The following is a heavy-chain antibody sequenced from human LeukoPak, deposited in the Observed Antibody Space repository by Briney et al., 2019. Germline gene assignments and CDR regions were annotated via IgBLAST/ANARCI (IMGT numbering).Heavy chain of an antibody. CDR2: ISRSATTI. CDR1: GFTFSSYE. V-gene: IGHV3-48*03. J-gene: IGHJ4*02. Sequence: GGSLRLSCAASGFTFSSYEMNWVRQAPGKGLEWVSSISRSATTIYYADSVKGRFTISRDNSKNTLYLQMNSLRAEDTAVYYCAKSDIGDYVDYWGQGTLVTVSS. CDR3: AKSDIGDYVDY. D-gene: IGHD5-12*01.